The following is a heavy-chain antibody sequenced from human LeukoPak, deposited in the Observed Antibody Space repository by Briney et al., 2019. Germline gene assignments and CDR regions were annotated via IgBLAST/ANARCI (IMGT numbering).Heavy chain of an antibody. D-gene: IGHD3-3*01. Sequence: PSETLSLTCTVSGGSISSSRYYWGWIRQPPGKGLEWIGSIHYSGSTYYNPSLKSRVTVSVDTSENQFSLKLSSVAAADTAVYFCVRTKLSEHIIPSAGGGEECWDILGQGTMVTVSS. CDR2: IHYSGST. V-gene: IGHV4-39*07. CDR1: GGSISSSRYY. CDR3: VRTKLSEHIIPSAGGGEECWDI. J-gene: IGHJ3*02.